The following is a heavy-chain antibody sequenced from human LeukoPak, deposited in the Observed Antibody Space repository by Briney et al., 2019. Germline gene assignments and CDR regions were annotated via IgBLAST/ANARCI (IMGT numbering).Heavy chain of an antibody. V-gene: IGHV1-69*05. Sequence: ASVKVSCKASGGTFSSYAISWVRQAPGQGLEWMGGIIPIFGTANYAQKFQGRVTITTDESTSTAYMELSSLRSEDTAVYYCARNYGDGPRRSDVWGQGTTVTVSS. J-gene: IGHJ6*02. D-gene: IGHD4-17*01. CDR3: ARNYGDGPRRSDV. CDR1: GGTFSSYA. CDR2: IIPIFGTA.